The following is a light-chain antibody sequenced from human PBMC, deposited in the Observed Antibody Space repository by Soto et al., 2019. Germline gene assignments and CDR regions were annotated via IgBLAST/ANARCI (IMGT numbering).Light chain of an antibody. CDR2: HAS. J-gene: IGKJ2*01. CDR1: QSVDNW. Sequence: DIQMTQSPSTLSASVGDRVTITCRASQSVDNWLAWYQQKPGKAPKLLIYHASSLESKVPSRFSGSGSGTEFTLTISSLQPDDFATYYCQQYNSYVYTFGHGTQLEIK. V-gene: IGKV1-5*01. CDR3: QQYNSYVYT.